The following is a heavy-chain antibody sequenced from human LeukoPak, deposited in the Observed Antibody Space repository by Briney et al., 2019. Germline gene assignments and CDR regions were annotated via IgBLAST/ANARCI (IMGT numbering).Heavy chain of an antibody. J-gene: IGHJ4*02. D-gene: IGHD3-10*01. CDR3: ARGVGTIWFGESFDY. CDR2: ISHSGST. CDR1: GGSISSGGYY. Sequence: PSETLSLTCTVSGGSISSGGYYWSWIRQPPGKGLEWIGYISHSGSTYYNPSLKSRVTISVDRSKNQFSLKLSSVTAADTAVYYCARGVGTIWFGESFDYWGQGTLVTVSS. V-gene: IGHV4-30-2*01.